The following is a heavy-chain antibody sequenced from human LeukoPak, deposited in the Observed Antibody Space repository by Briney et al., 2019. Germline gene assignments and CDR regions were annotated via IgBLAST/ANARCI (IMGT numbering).Heavy chain of an antibody. J-gene: IGHJ4*02. Sequence: SQTLSLTCAISGDSVSNNNVAWNWVRQSPSRGLEWLGRTYYRSKWYNDYAVSVKSRITITPDTSKNQVPLQLSSVSLEDTAIYFCARVQQLGQGLHYWGQGTLVTVSS. CDR2: TYYRSKWYN. CDR1: GDSVSNNNVA. D-gene: IGHD6-13*01. CDR3: ARVQQLGQGLHY. V-gene: IGHV6-1*01.